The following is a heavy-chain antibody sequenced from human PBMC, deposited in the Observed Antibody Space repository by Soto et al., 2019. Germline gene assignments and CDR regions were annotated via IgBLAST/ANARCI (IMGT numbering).Heavy chain of an antibody. CDR3: ARDLGSGYDPGDS. D-gene: IGHD5-12*01. CDR2: IIPIFGTT. CDR1: GDIFSGYS. V-gene: IGHV1-69*14. Sequence: QVQLVQSGAEVKKPGSSVKVSCKTSGDIFSGYSISWVRQAPGQGLEWMGGIIPIFGTTNYAQRFHGRVTIPADKSPSTVYMELYSLKSEDTAVYYCARDLGSGYDPGDSWGQGTLVTVSS. J-gene: IGHJ4*02.